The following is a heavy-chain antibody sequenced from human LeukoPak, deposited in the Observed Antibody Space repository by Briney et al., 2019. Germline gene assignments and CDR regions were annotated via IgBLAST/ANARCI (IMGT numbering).Heavy chain of an antibody. V-gene: IGHV3-49*03. D-gene: IGHD6-19*01. CDR3: TRGKAVAVDYYYYGVDI. J-gene: IGHJ6*02. CDR1: GFTLGDHS. Sequence: GGSLRLSCAVSGFTLGDHSMSWFRQAPGKGLEWVGFIRNKPFGGTAEYATSVKGRFTISRDDSKNIAFLQMTSLKTEDTAVYYCTRGKAVAVDYYYYGVDIWGQGTTVTVSS. CDR2: IRNKPFGGTA.